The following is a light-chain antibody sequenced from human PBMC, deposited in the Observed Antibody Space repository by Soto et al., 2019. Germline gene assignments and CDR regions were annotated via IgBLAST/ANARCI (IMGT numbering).Light chain of an antibody. J-gene: IGKJ4*01. CDR3: QQTNTFPLT. V-gene: IGKV1-12*01. Sequence: EIQMTQSPSSVSASVGDRVTITCRASQDITRWLAWYQQKQGKAPKXLIYGASSLQSGVPSRFSGSGSETDLTITISGLQPEDSETYDCQQTNTFPLTFGGGTKVDI. CDR2: GAS. CDR1: QDITRW.